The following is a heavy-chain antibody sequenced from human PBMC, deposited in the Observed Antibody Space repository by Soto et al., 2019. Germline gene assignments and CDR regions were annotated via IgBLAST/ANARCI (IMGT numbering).Heavy chain of an antibody. CDR3: AKAAVVVPVIQRSRYFDL. Sequence: LRLSCAASGFTFSSYSMSWVRQAPGKGLEWVSGFRTSGDGGTTYYADSVKGRFTISRDNSKNMLFLQMNSLRAEDTAVYYCAKAAVVVPVIQRSRYFDLWGLGTLVTVSS. CDR2: FRTSGDGGTT. J-gene: IGHJ2*01. CDR1: GFTFSSYS. D-gene: IGHD2-21*02. V-gene: IGHV3-23*01.